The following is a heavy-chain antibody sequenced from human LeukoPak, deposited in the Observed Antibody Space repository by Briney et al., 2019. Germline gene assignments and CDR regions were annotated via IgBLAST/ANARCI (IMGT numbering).Heavy chain of an antibody. CDR1: GGSISSGSYY. V-gene: IGHV4-61*02. D-gene: IGHD5-18*01. Sequence: PSETLSLTCTVSGGSISSGSYYWSWIRQPAGKGLEWIGRIYTSGSTNYNPSLKSRVTISVDTSKNQFSLKLSSVTAADTAVYYCARDNGTAMDYYYYHYMDVWGKGTTVTISS. CDR2: IYTSGST. J-gene: IGHJ6*03. CDR3: ARDNGTAMDYYYYHYMDV.